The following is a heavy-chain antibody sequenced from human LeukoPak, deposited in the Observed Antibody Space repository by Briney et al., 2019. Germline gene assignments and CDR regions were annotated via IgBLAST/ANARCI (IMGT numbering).Heavy chain of an antibody. V-gene: IGHV4-39*01. D-gene: IGHD3-10*01. CDR3: ARQRGPMVRGVPLGY. Sequence: SETLSLTCTVSGGSISSYSYYWGWIRQPPGKGLEWIGSMYHNGSTYYNPSLKSRVTISVDTSKNQFSLRLSSVTATDTAVYYCARQRGPMVRGVPLGYWGQGTLVTVSS. CDR2: MYHNGST. CDR1: GGSISSYSYY. J-gene: IGHJ4*02.